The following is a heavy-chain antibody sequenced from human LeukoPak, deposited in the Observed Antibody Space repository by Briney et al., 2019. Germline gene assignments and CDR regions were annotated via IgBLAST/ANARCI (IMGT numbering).Heavy chain of an antibody. V-gene: IGHV3-30*03. CDR2: VSSNGNNNA. CDR1: GFTFSSYG. Sequence: GGSLRLSCAASGFTFSSYGMHWVRQAPGKGLEGVATVSSNGNNNAYYADSVKGRFPISRDNSKNTLFLQMDSLRADDTAVYYCARDTYAGSWSPLIYWGQGTLVTVSS. D-gene: IGHD6-13*01. J-gene: IGHJ4*02. CDR3: ARDTYAGSWSPLIY.